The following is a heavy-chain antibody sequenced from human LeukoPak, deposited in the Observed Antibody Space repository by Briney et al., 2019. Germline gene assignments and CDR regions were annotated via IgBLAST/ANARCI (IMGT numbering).Heavy chain of an antibody. V-gene: IGHV4-34*12. CDR2: IFYSGTT. CDR1: GGSFSDFY. D-gene: IGHD2-15*01. CDR3: ARQSIVVVVAAKGDFDY. J-gene: IGHJ4*02. Sequence: PSETLSLTCAVYGGSFSDFYWSWVRQSPGKGPEWIGEIFYSGTTNYNPSLKSRVTISVDTSKNQFSLKLSSVTAADTAVYYCARQSIVVVVAAKGDFDYWGQGTLVTVSS.